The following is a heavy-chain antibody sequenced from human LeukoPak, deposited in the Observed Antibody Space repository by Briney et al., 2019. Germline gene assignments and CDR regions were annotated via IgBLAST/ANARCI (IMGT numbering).Heavy chain of an antibody. D-gene: IGHD1-7*01. J-gene: IGHJ4*02. CDR2: VDHSFGTT. CDR1: GFTFSSFA. V-gene: IGHV3-23*01. Sequence: GGSLRLSCTASGFTFSSFAMSWVRLAPGKGLERVSTVDHSFGTTHYADSVKGRFTISRDDSKNTVSLQMNSLRVEDAALYYCVPLPAGNFPGFDYWGQGTRVTVSS. CDR3: VPLPAGNFPGFDY.